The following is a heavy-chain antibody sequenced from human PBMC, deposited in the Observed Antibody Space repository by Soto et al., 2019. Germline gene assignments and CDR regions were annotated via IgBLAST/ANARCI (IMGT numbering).Heavy chain of an antibody. CDR1: GFTFSNYG. V-gene: IGHV3-33*01. CDR3: VREDSFRDSGAP. J-gene: IGHJ5*02. CDR2: IWYDGSKK. D-gene: IGHD2-15*01. Sequence: QVQLVESGGGVVQPGRSLRLSCAASGFTFSNYGMHWVRQAPDRGLEWVAVIWYDGSKKFYAESVKGRFTISRDDSRKTLYLEMNSLRVDDAGVYYGVREDSFRDSGAPWGQGTLVTVSS.